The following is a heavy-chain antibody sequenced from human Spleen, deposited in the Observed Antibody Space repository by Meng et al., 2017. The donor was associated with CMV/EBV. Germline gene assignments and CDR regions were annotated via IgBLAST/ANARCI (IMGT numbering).Heavy chain of an antibody. D-gene: IGHD3-10*01. CDR1: GFTFSTYA. CDR2: ISGSGGTT. CDR3: AKTLYGSTPHYYGMDV. V-gene: IGHV3-23*01. Sequence: GESLKISCAASGFTFSTYAMSWVRQAPGKGLERVSGISGSGGTTYYADSVKGRFTISRDNSKNTLYLQMNSLRGEDTAVYYCAKTLYGSTPHYYGMDVWGQGTTVTVSS. J-gene: IGHJ6*02.